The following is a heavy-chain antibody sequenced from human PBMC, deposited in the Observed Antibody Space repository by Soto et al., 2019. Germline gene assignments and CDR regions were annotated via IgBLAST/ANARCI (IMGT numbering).Heavy chain of an antibody. V-gene: IGHV1-18*01. Sequence: ASVKVSCKASGYTFTSYGISWVRQAPGQELEWMGWISAYNGNTNYAQKLQDRVTMTTDTSTSTAYMELRSLRSDDTAVYYCARDAPTYDYIWGSYGSWGQGTLVTVSS. CDR1: GYTFTSYG. J-gene: IGHJ5*02. D-gene: IGHD3-16*02. CDR2: ISAYNGNT. CDR3: ARDAPTYDYIWGSYGS.